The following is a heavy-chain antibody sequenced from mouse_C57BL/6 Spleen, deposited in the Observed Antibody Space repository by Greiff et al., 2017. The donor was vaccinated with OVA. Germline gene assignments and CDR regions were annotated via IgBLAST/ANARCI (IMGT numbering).Heavy chain of an antibody. CDR1: GYTFTSYW. Sequence: QVHVKQPGAELVKPGASVKMSCKASGYTFTSYWITWVKQRPGQGLEWIGDIYPGSGSTNYNEKFKSKATLTVDTSSSTAYMQLSSLTSEDSAVYYCARRADSSGYVGYWGQGTTLTVSS. J-gene: IGHJ2*01. D-gene: IGHD3-2*02. CDR2: IYPGSGST. V-gene: IGHV1-55*01. CDR3: ARRADSSGYVGY.